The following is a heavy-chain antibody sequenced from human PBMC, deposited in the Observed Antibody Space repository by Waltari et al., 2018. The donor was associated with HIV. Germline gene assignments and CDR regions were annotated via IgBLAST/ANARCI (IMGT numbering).Heavy chain of an antibody. J-gene: IGHJ6*02. CDR1: GFTFTNYS. D-gene: IGHD1-26*01. V-gene: IGHV3-7*01. Sequence: EVQLMESGGGLVQSGWSLRLSCAASGFTFTNYSMSWVRQTPGKWLEWVAYIKDDGSEKYYMGSVKGRFTISRDNAKNSMFLQMNSLRAEDTAVYYCARIGTFPHNYAIDFWGQGTTVTVSS. CDR3: ARIGTFPHNYAIDF. CDR2: IKDDGSEK.